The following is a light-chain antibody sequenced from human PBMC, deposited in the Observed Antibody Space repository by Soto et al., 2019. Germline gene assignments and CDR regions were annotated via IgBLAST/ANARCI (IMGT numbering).Light chain of an antibody. CDR1: QGISSY. Sequence: DIQLTQSPSFLSASVGDRVTITCRASQGISSYLAWYQQKPGKAPKVLIYAASILQSGVPSRFSGSGSGTEFTLTISSLQPEDFATYYCQQLDSFPRTFGPGTKVDIK. J-gene: IGKJ3*01. CDR2: AAS. CDR3: QQLDSFPRT. V-gene: IGKV1-9*01.